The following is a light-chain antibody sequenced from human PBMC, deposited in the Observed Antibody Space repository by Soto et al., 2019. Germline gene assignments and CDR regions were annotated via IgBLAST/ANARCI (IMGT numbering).Light chain of an antibody. CDR1: SSNIGRNS. V-gene: IGLV1-51*01. CDR2: DND. CDR3: GTWDSSLGAVV. J-gene: IGLJ2*01. Sequence: QSVLTQPPSVSAAPGQKVSISCSGSSSNIGRNSVCWYQQFPGTAPKLLIYDNDKRPSGIPDRFSGSQSGTSATLDITGLQTGDDADYYCGTWDSSLGAVVFGGGTKLTVL.